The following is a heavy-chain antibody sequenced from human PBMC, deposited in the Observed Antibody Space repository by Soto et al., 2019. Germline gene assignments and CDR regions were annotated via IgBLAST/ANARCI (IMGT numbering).Heavy chain of an antibody. D-gene: IGHD2-2*01. J-gene: IGHJ6*02. CDR3: AKARYQLLHPYYYGMDV. Sequence: SETLSLTCTVSGGSISSGGYYWSWIRQHPGKGMEWIGEINHRESTKYNPSLKSRVTIAVDTSSNQFSLKLSSVTAADSAVYFCAKARYQLLHPYYYGMDVWGQGTTVTVSS. CDR2: INHREST. CDR1: GGSISSGGYY. V-gene: IGHV4-61*08.